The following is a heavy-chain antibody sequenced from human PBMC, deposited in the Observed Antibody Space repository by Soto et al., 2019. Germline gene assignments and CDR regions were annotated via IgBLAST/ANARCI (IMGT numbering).Heavy chain of an antibody. J-gene: IGHJ4*02. V-gene: IGHV3-30-3*01. Sequence: GGSLRLSCAASGFTFSSYAMHWVRQAPGKGLEWVAVISYDGSNKYYADSVKGRFTISRDNSKNTLYLQMNSLRAEDTAVYYCARGCRPAAAIPGYFDYWGQGTLVTVSS. CDR2: ISYDGSNK. CDR1: GFTFSSYA. CDR3: ARGCRPAAAIPGYFDY. D-gene: IGHD2-2*02.